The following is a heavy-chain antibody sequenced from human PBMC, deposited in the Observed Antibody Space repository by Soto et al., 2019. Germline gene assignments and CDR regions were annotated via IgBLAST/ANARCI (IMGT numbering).Heavy chain of an antibody. CDR2: MYKTGET. J-gene: IGHJ5*01. Sequence: PSETLSLTCTVSGGSVSTGMKYWAWVRQPPGKALEFIGYMYKTGETLLNSSLKSRVTLSMETSKNQFSLNVTSVTAADTAVYFCARGRYCLTGRCFPNWFDSWGQGTLVTVSS. V-gene: IGHV4-30-4*01. D-gene: IGHD2-15*01. CDR3: ARGRYCLTGRCFPNWFDS. CDR1: GGSVSTGMKY.